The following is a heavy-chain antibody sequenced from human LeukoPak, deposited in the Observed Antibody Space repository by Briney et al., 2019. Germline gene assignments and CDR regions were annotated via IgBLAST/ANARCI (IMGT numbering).Heavy chain of an antibody. D-gene: IGHD2-2*01. Sequence: ASVKVSCKASGGTFSSYAISWVRQAPGQGLEWMGRIIPILGIANYAQKFQGRVTITADKSTSTAYMELSSLRSEDTAVYYCARGYCSSTSCYWHSGYDWAPGYILWGQGTLVTVSS. V-gene: IGHV1-69*04. CDR3: ARGYCSSTSCYWHSGYDWAPGYIL. CDR2: IIPILGIA. J-gene: IGHJ4*02. CDR1: GGTFSSYA.